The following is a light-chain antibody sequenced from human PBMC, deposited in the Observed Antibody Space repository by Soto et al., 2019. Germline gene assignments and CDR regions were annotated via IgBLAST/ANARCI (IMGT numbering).Light chain of an antibody. V-gene: IGKV1-9*01. CDR3: QQLNTLPFT. Sequence: DIPMTQSPSLLSASVGDRVTITCRPTHDISTYLAWYQQKPGKAPKLMIYEASTLQSGVPSRFSGSGSGTEFTLTISGLLPEDFATYHCQQLNTLPFTFGQGTRLEIK. J-gene: IGKJ5*01. CDR1: HDISTY. CDR2: EAS.